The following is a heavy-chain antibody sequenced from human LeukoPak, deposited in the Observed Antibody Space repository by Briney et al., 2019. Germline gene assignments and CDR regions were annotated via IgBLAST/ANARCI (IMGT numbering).Heavy chain of an antibody. CDR2: GDYTGRT. V-gene: IGHV4-34*01. CDR1: GGSFHDYC. D-gene: IGHD6-19*01. Sequence: PSETLSLTCAVYGGSFHDYCCNWIRQSPPKGMELIAGGDYTGRTNYNPSLKGRVTISLDTSKNHFSLNLNSVTAADTAVYYCARGPGAPVTGTRFFDPWGQGTLVTVSS. J-gene: IGHJ5*02. CDR3: ARGPGAPVTGTRFFDP.